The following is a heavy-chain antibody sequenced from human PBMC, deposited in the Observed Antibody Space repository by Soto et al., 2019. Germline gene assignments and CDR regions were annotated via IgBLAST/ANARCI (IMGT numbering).Heavy chain of an antibody. D-gene: IGHD2-2*01. CDR2: ISAGGGSA. Sequence: EVQVLESGGGLVQPGGSLRLSCAASGFTFSSYAMSWVRQAPGKGLEWVSTISAGGGSAYYADSVKGQFTISRDISKNTLYLQMNSLRAEDTAIYFCARIYCSSTSCYLGYFQHWGQGTLVTVSS. CDR3: ARIYCSSTSCYLGYFQH. CDR1: GFTFSSYA. V-gene: IGHV3-23*01. J-gene: IGHJ1*01.